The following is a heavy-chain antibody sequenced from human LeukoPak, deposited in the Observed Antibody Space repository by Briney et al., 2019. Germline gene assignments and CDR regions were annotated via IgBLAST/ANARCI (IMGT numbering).Heavy chain of an antibody. D-gene: IGHD5-18*01. CDR1: GFTFSTYS. CDR3: ARELKFAMAAFDY. J-gene: IGHJ4*02. CDR2: ISSTSGTM. V-gene: IGHV3-48*01. Sequence: GGSLRLSRVVSGFTFSTYSMNWVRQAPGKGLEWVSYISSTSGTMHYADSVKGRFTISRDSAKNSLYLQMNSLRAEDTAVYFCARELKFAMAAFDYWGQGTLVSVSS.